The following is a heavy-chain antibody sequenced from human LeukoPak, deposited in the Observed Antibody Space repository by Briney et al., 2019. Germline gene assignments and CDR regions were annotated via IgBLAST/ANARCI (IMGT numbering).Heavy chain of an antibody. CDR3: ARGPYYYDSSGYYFDY. V-gene: IGHV3-21*01. CDR2: ISSSSSNR. J-gene: IGHJ4*02. CDR1: GFTFSSYS. D-gene: IGHD3-22*01. Sequence: GGSLRLSCAASGFTFSSYSMNWVRQAPGKGLEWVSSISSSSSNRYHADSVKGRFTISRDNAKNSLYLQMNSLRAEDTAVYYCARGPYYYDSSGYYFDYWRQGTLVTVSS.